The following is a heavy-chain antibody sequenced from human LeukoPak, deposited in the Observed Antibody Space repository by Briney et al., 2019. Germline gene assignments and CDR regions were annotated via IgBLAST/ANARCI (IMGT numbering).Heavy chain of an antibody. CDR1: GFTFDDYA. D-gene: IGHD6-13*01. Sequence: GRSLRLSRAASGFTFDDYAMHWVRQTPGKGLEWVSGISWNSGSIGYADSVKGRFTISRDNAKNSLYLQTNSLRGDDMALYYCAKAKYSSRWSYFDYWGQGALVTVSS. V-gene: IGHV3-9*03. CDR2: ISWNSGSI. CDR3: AKAKYSSRWSYFDY. J-gene: IGHJ4*02.